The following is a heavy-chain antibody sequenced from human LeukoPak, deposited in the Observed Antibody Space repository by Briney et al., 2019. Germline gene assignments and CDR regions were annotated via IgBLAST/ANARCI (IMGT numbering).Heavy chain of an antibody. D-gene: IGHD5-18*01. CDR3: AKDRAEYTYAHYGLDY. Sequence: GGSLRLSCAASGFTFSSYEMNWVRQAPGKGLEWVSYISSSGSTIYYADSVKGRFTISRDNSKNTLYLQMNSLRAEDTAAYYCAKDRAEYTYAHYGLDYWGQGTLVTVSS. V-gene: IGHV3-48*03. J-gene: IGHJ4*02. CDR1: GFTFSSYE. CDR2: ISSSGSTI.